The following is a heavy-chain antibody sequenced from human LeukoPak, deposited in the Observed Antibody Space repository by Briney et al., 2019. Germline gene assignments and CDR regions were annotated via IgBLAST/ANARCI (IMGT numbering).Heavy chain of an antibody. J-gene: IGHJ3*02. CDR2: IYYSGST. Sequence: SSETLSLTCTVSGGSISSSSYYWGWIRQPPGKGLEWIGSIYYSGSTYYNPSLKSRVTISVDTSKNQFSLKLSSVTAADTAVYYCARHEAGYSSGWYLGAFDIWGQGTMVTVSS. CDR1: GGSISSSSYY. V-gene: IGHV4-39*01. D-gene: IGHD6-19*01. CDR3: ARHEAGYSSGWYLGAFDI.